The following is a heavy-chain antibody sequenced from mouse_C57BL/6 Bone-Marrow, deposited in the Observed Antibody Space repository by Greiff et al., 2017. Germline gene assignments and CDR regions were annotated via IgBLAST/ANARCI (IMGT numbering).Heavy chain of an antibody. Sequence: EVKVVESGGGLVQPGGSLKLSCAASGFTFSDYYMYWVRQTPEKRLEWVAYISNGGGSTYYPDTVKGRFTISRDNAKNTLYLQMSRLKSEDTAMYYCARGNWAWFAYWGQGTLVTVSA. D-gene: IGHD4-1*01. CDR1: GFTFSDYY. V-gene: IGHV5-12*01. CDR3: ARGNWAWFAY. J-gene: IGHJ3*01. CDR2: ISNGGGST.